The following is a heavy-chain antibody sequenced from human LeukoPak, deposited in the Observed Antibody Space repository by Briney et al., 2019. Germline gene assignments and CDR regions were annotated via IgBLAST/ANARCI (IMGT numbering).Heavy chain of an antibody. CDR1: GFTFSSYA. CDR2: INSDGSWT. V-gene: IGHV3-74*01. D-gene: IGHD2/OR15-2a*01. CDR3: VSFYETY. Sequence: PGGSLRLSCAASGFTFSSYAMSWVRQAPGKGLVWVSHINSDGSWTSYADSVKGRSTISKDNAKNTVYLQMNSLRAEDTAVYYCVSFYETYWGRGTLVTVSS. J-gene: IGHJ4*02.